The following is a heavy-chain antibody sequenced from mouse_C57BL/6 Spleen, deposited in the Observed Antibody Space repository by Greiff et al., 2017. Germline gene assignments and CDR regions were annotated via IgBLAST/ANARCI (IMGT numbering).Heavy chain of an antibody. CDR3: ARSDGNYRSGYFDV. Sequence: EVKLVESGGGLVKPGGSLKLSCAASGFTFSDYGMHWVRQAPEKGLEWVAYISSGSSTIYYADTVQGRFTISRDNAKNTLFLQMTSLRSEDTAMYYCARSDGNYRSGYFDVWGTGTTVTVSS. D-gene: IGHD2-1*01. CDR1: GFTFSDYG. J-gene: IGHJ1*03. CDR2: ISSGSSTI. V-gene: IGHV5-17*01.